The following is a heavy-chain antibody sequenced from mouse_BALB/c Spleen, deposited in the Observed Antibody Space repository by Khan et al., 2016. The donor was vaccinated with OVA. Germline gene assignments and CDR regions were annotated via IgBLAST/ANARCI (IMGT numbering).Heavy chain of an antibody. V-gene: IGHV1S137*01. J-gene: IGHJ4*01. CDR2: ISTYYGDA. CDR1: GCTFTDYT. Sequence: QVQLQQSGAELVRPGVSVKISCKGSGCTFTDYTIHWMKQSHTKSLEWIGIISTYYGDAKYNQKFKDRATMTVDKSSNTAYMELARLTSDDSAIYYCASSFTSTASLYAMDCWGQGTSVTVSS. CDR3: ASSFTSTASLYAMDC. D-gene: IGHD1-1*01.